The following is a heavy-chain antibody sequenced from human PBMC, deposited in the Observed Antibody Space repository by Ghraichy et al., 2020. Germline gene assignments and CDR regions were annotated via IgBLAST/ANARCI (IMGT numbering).Heavy chain of an antibody. Sequence: GGSLRLSCAASGFPFRSHAMGWVRQAPGKGLEWVASISGTDSSTYYADSVKGRFSISRDNSKNTLSLRIDSPRAEDTAIYYCARDRRLIVIRTRYEDWYFDLWGRGALVIVSS. CDR1: GFPFRSHA. D-gene: IGHD2-21*01. CDR2: ISGTDSST. J-gene: IGHJ2*01. V-gene: IGHV3-23*01. CDR3: ARDRRLIVIRTRYEDWYFDL.